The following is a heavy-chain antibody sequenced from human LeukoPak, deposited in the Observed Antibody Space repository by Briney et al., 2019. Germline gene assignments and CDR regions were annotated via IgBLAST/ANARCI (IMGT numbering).Heavy chain of an antibody. CDR3: VRDDIAVGKAFDF. V-gene: IGHV3-33*01. J-gene: IGHJ4*02. CDR1: GFTFRSHG. D-gene: IGHD6-13*01. CDR2: IWYDGSKK. Sequence: PGRSLRLSCAASGFTFRSHGMHWVRQAPGKGLEWVAVIWYDGSKKYYGDSMKGRFTISRDNSKNTLHLQVSSLMVEDTAVYYCVRDDIAVGKAFDFWGQGTPVTVSS.